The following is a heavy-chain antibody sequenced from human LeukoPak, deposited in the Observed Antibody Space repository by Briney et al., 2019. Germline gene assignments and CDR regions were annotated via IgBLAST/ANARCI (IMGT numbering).Heavy chain of an antibody. Sequence: GRSLTLSCAASGFTFSDYAMHWVRQAPGKGLEWVAVISFDGVRKYYVDSVKGRFIIFRDNSENTLFLHMSSLRTEDTAVYYCAKERQSSGYFDSWGQGALVTVSS. V-gene: IGHV3-30*04. CDR3: AKERQSSGYFDS. D-gene: IGHD3-10*01. J-gene: IGHJ4*02. CDR1: GFTFSDYA. CDR2: ISFDGVRK.